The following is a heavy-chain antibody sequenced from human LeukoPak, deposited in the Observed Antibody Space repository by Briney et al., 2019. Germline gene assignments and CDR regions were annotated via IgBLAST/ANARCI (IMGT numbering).Heavy chain of an antibody. CDR2: ISSSSSYI. CDR1: GFTFRSYS. V-gene: IGHV3-21*01. CDR3: ARDGQWLVSEYYYYYYYMDV. Sequence: GGSLRLSCAVSGFTFRSYSMNWVRQAPGKGLEWVSSISSSSSYIYYADSVKGRFTISRDNAKNSLYLQMNSLRAEDTAVYYCARDGQWLVSEYYYYYYYMDVWGKGTTVTVSS. D-gene: IGHD6-19*01. J-gene: IGHJ6*03.